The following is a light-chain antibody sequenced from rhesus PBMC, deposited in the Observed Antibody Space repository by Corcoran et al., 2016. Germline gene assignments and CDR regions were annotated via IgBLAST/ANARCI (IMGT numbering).Light chain of an antibody. CDR2: GAS. CDR3: QKSSSSPPS. V-gene: IGKV3-53*01. CDR1: QRGSSD. Sequence: QVILTQSPTSLSLSPGERATLSCRVSQRGSSDIAWYQQKPGQAPRLLIYGASYRATGIPDRFSGSGCGTEFTLTFSSLEPEDFAVYFCQKSSSSPPSFGQGTKVEIK. J-gene: IGKJ2*01.